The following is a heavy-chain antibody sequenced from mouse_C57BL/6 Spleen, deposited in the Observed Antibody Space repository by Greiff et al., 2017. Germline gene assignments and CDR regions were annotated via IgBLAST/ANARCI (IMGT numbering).Heavy chain of an antibody. CDR1: GFNFSSYA. V-gene: IGHV5-9-1*02. CDR3: TRELDYYGSSSYFDY. D-gene: IGHD1-1*01. Sequence: EVMLVESGEGLVKPGGSLKLSCAASGFNFSSYAMSWVRQTPEKRLEWVAYISSGGDYIYYADTVKGRFTISRDKARNTLYLQMSSLKSEDTAMYYCTRELDYYGSSSYFDYWGQGTTLTVSS. J-gene: IGHJ2*01. CDR2: ISSGGDYI.